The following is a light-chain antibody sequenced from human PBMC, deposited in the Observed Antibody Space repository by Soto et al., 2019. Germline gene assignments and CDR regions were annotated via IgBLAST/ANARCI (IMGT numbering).Light chain of an antibody. Sequence: QSVLTQPPSVSGAPGQRLTISCTGSSSNIGAGYDVHWYQQFPGTAPKLLIFGDINRPSGVPDRFSASKSGTSASLAITGLQAEDEADYYCQSYDSVMRASVFGGGTNVTVL. CDR3: QSYDSVMRASV. V-gene: IGLV1-40*01. CDR2: GDI. CDR1: SSNIGAGYD. J-gene: IGLJ2*01.